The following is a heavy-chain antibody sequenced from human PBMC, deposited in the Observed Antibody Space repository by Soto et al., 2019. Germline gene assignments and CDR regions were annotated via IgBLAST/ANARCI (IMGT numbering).Heavy chain of an antibody. CDR1: GGSISSDY. Sequence: PSETLSLAGTVSGGSISSDYWSLIRKPTGKGLECIGYIYYSGSTNYNPSLKSRVTISVDTSNNQFSLKLSSVTAADTAVYYCARVGAKGVVGYWGQGTLVTVS. J-gene: IGHJ4*02. CDR2: IYYSGST. D-gene: IGHD1-26*01. CDR3: ARVGAKGVVGY. V-gene: IGHV4-59*01.